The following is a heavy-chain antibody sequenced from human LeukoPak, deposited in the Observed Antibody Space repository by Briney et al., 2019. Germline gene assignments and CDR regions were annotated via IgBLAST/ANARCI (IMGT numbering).Heavy chain of an antibody. CDR3: AVLTYYYDSSGFDY. J-gene: IGHJ4*02. V-gene: IGHV3-30-3*01. D-gene: IGHD3-22*01. Sequence: GGSLRLSCAASGFTFSSYAMHWVRQAPGKGLEWVAVISYDGSNKYYADSVKGRFTISRDNAKNSLYLQMNSLRAEDTAVYYCAVLTYYYDSSGFDYWGQGTLVTVSS. CDR2: ISYDGSNK. CDR1: GFTFSSYA.